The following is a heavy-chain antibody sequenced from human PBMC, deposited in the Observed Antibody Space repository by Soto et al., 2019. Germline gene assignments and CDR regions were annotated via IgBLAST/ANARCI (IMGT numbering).Heavy chain of an antibody. Sequence: EVQLVESGGGLVKPGGSLRLSCAASGFTFSSYSMNWVRQAPGKGLEWVSSISSSSSYIYYADSVKGRFTISRDNAKNSLYLQMNSLRAEDTAVYYCARAHVLTGYYITPKYYYYYMDVWGKGTTVTVSS. D-gene: IGHD3-9*01. J-gene: IGHJ6*03. V-gene: IGHV3-21*01. CDR1: GFTFSSYS. CDR2: ISSSSSYI. CDR3: ARAHVLTGYYITPKYYYYYMDV.